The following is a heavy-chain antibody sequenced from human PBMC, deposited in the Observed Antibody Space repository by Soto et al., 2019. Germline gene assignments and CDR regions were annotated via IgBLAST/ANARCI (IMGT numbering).Heavy chain of an antibody. Sequence: QPGGSLRLSCAASGFTFSSYWMHWVRQAPGKGLVWVSRINPDGRATNYADSVKGRFTISRDNAKNTLYLQMNSLRAEDTAVFYCGRGGSDSPMAPGYWGQGTLVTVSS. CDR2: INPDGRAT. CDR3: GRGGSDSPMAPGY. CDR1: GFTFSSYW. D-gene: IGHD5-18*01. J-gene: IGHJ4*02. V-gene: IGHV3-74*01.